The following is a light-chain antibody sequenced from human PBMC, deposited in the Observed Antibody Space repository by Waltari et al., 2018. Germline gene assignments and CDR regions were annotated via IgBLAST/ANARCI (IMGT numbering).Light chain of an antibody. J-gene: IGLJ3*02. CDR2: SNN. Sequence: QSLLTQPPSVSGAPGQSLTTPCTGTSPNIGAGHAVHWYQQFPGTAPKLLIYSNNNRPSGVPGRFSASKSGTSASLAITGLQAEDEADYYCQSYDKLLSGSLFGGGTKLTV. V-gene: IGLV1-40*01. CDR1: SPNIGAGHA. CDR3: QSYDKLLSGSL.